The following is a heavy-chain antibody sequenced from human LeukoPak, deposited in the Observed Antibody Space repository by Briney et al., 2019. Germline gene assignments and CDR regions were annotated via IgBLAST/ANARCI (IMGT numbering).Heavy chain of an antibody. CDR3: ARGSSGPE. V-gene: IGHV1-2*02. Sequence: GASVKVSCKASVYTFTGYYIHWVRQAPGQGLEWMGWINPNSGGTNYAQKFQGRVTLTGDTSITTAYMELSCLRSDDTAVYYCARGSSGPEWGQGTLVTVSS. CDR2: INPNSGGT. CDR1: VYTFTGYY. J-gene: IGHJ4*02. D-gene: IGHD6-19*01.